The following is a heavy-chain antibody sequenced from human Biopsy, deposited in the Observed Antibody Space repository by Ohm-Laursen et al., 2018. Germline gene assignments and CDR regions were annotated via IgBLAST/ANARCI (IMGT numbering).Heavy chain of an antibody. J-gene: IGHJ4*02. CDR1: GYVFINYL. CDR2: INPSGGTV. Sequence: ALVKVSCKASGYVFINYLVHWVRQAPGQGLEWMGKINPSGGTVAYAHKFQGRVSMTRDTSTSTIYMDLSSLRSEDTALYYCTRDIGPWGDYSFEYWGQGTLVTVSS. V-gene: IGHV1-46*01. CDR3: TRDIGPWGDYSFEY. D-gene: IGHD4-11*01.